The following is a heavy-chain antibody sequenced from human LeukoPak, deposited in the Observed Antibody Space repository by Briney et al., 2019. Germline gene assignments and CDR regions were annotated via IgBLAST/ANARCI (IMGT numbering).Heavy chain of an antibody. J-gene: IGHJ5*02. Sequence: SETLSLTCAVYGGSFSGYYWSWIRQPPGKGLEWIGEINHSGSTNYNPSLKSRVTISVDTSKNQFSLKLSSVTAADTAVYYCARVGNWGYSYGHNWFDPWGQGTLVTVSS. D-gene: IGHD5-18*01. CDR1: GGSFSGYY. CDR2: INHSGST. V-gene: IGHV4-34*01. CDR3: ARVGNWGYSYGHNWFDP.